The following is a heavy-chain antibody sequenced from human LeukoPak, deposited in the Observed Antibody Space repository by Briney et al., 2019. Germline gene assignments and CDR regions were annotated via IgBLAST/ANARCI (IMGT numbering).Heavy chain of an antibody. J-gene: IGHJ4*02. CDR1: GFTFSGYG. CDR3: ARGVVVVVPAATYFDY. V-gene: IGHV3-30*02. D-gene: IGHD2-2*01. CDR2: IGYDGINK. Sequence: GGSRRLSCEASGFTFSGYGMHGVGQAPGKGREGGAFIGYDGINKYYADSVKGRFTISRDNSKNTLYLQMNSLRAEDTAVYYCARGVVVVVPAATYFDYWGQGTLVTVSS.